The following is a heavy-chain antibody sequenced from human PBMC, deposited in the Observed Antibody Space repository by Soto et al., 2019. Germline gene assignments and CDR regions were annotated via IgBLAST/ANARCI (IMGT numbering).Heavy chain of an antibody. CDR1: GGSISSSSYY. Sequence: SETLSLTCTVSGGSISSSSYYWGWIRQPPGKGLEWIGSIYYSGSTYYNPSLKSRVTISVDTSKNQFSLKLSSVTAADTAVYYCARTTRRYYFDFWGPGALVTVSS. V-gene: IGHV4-39*01. J-gene: IGHJ4*02. D-gene: IGHD1-1*01. CDR3: ARTTRRYYFDF. CDR2: IYYSGST.